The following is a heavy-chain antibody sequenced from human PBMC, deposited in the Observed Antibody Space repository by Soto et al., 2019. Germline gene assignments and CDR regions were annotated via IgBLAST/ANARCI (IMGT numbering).Heavy chain of an antibody. CDR1: GFTFSSHS. CDR2: IDSSGNSI. D-gene: IGHD6-13*01. V-gene: IGHV3-48*02. J-gene: IGHJ6*02. Sequence: EVQLVESGGGLVQPGGSLRLSCSSSGFTFSSHSMNWVRQAPGKGLEWVARIDSSGNSIYYADSVKGRFAVSRDNANSSLFLQMNSMRDEETAVYYCARLQLVVWFFINIDLYRMDVWGQGTTVVVSS. CDR3: ARLQLVVWFFINIDLYRMDV.